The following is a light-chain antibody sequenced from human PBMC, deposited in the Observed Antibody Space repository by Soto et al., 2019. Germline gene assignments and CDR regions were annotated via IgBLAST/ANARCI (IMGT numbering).Light chain of an antibody. Sequence: QSALTQPASVSGSPGQPISISCTGTSSDVGAYNFVSWYQQHPDKAPKLVIFDVNNRPSGVSNRFSGSKSGNTASLTISGLRAEDEADYYCTSYTSISTYVFGTGTKLTVL. CDR3: TSYTSISTYV. CDR1: SSDVGAYNF. J-gene: IGLJ1*01. V-gene: IGLV2-14*01. CDR2: DVN.